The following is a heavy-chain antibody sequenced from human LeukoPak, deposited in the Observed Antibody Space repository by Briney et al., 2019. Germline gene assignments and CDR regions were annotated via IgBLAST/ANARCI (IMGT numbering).Heavy chain of an antibody. CDR2: IYTSGST. D-gene: IGHD4-17*01. CDR3: ARVRVYGDYRGYYFDY. J-gene: IGHJ4*02. V-gene: IGHV4-4*07. Sequence: PSQTLSLTCTVSGGSISSDYWSWIRQPAGKGLEWIGRIYTSGSTNYNPSLKSRVTMSVDTSKNQFSLKLSSVTAADTAVYYCARVRVYGDYRGYYFDYWGQGTLVTVSS. CDR1: GGSISSDY.